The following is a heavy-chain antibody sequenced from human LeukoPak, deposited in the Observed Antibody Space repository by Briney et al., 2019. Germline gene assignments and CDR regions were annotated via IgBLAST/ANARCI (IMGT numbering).Heavy chain of an antibody. D-gene: IGHD5-12*01. CDR3: ARLQVATTSFHDY. Sequence: ASVKVSCKASGYTFTGYYMHWVQQAPGQGLEWMGWINPNSGGTNYAQKFQGRVTMTRDTSISTAYMELSRLRSDDTAVYYCARLQVATTSFHDYWGQGTLVTVSS. CDR2: INPNSGGT. J-gene: IGHJ4*02. V-gene: IGHV1-2*02. CDR1: GYTFTGYY.